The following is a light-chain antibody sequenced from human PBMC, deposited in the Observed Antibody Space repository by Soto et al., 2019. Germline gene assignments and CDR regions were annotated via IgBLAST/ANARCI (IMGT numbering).Light chain of an antibody. CDR2: QTS. J-gene: IGKJ1*01. Sequence: ELVLTQSPATLYSFPGDIVTLSCRASQYINTRLAWYQHRPGQAPRLLIYQTSIRAAGIPARFSASGSGTDFTLTISDVQPEDFALYYCHQRQSWPRTFGQGTKVDI. CDR1: QYINTR. CDR3: HQRQSWPRT. V-gene: IGKV3-11*01.